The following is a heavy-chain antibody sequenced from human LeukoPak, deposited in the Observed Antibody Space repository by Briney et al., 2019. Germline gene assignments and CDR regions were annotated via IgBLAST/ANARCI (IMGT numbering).Heavy chain of an antibody. J-gene: IGHJ4*02. Sequence: GGSLRLSCAASGFTFSRYAMNWVRQAPGKGLEWVSYINTDSSDIHYADSVKSRFTISRDNARNTLYLQLSSPRAEDSAVYYCARDTFHPGLIDSWGQGTLVTVSS. CDR1: GFTFSRYA. CDR3: ARDTFHPGLIDS. D-gene: IGHD2-21*01. V-gene: IGHV3-21*05. CDR2: INTDSSDI.